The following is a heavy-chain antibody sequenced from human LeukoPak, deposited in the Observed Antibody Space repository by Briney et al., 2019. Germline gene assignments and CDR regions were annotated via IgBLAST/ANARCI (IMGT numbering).Heavy chain of an antibody. V-gene: IGHV4-34*01. D-gene: IGHD6-19*01. CDR2: INHSGST. CDR3: ASGGWYRGY. Sequence: SETLSLTLAVLGAPFIGYYWPWIRQPPGKGLEWIGEINHSGSTNYNPSLKSRVTISVDRSKNQFSLKLSSVTAADTAVYYCASGGWYRGYWGQGSLVTVSS. CDR1: GAPFIGYY. J-gene: IGHJ4*02.